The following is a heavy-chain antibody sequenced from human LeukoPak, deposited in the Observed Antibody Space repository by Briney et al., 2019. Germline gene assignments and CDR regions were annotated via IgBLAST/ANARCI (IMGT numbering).Heavy chain of an antibody. CDR1: GGSISSGSYY. CDR2: IYYSGST. D-gene: IGHD3-9*01. CDR3: ARQRYFGWLQIRRNWFDP. J-gene: IGHJ5*02. Sequence: SETLSLTCTVSGGSISSGSYYWSWIRQPPGKGLEWIGSIYYSGSTYYNPSLKSRVTISVDTSKNQFSLKLSSVTAADTAVYYCARQRYFGWLQIRRNWFDPWGQGTLVTVSS. V-gene: IGHV4-39*01.